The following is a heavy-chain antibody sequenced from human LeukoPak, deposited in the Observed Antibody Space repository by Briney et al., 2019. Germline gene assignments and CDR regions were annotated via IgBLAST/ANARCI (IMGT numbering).Heavy chain of an antibody. CDR3: ERGEYYYDF. J-gene: IGHJ4*02. CDR2: IYSGGST. D-gene: IGHD3-10*01. Sequence: GGSLRLSCAASGFTVSSNYMSWVRQAPGKGLEWVSGIYSGGSTFYADSVKGRFTISRENSKNTLYLQMNSLRADDTAVYYCERGEYYYDFWGQGTLVTVSS. CDR1: GFTVSSNY. V-gene: IGHV3-66*01.